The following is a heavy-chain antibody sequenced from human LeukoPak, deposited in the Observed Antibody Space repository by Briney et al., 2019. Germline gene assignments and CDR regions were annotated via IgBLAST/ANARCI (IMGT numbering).Heavy chain of an antibody. J-gene: IGHJ4*02. Sequence: PRGSPRLSCAAFGFTFNSYEMNWVRQAPGKGLEWVSYISSSGSTIYYADSVKGRFTISRDNAKSSLYLQMNSLRAEDTAIYYCARQDRVLIAFDYWGQGTLVTVSS. CDR1: GFTFNSYE. CDR2: ISSSGSTI. CDR3: ARQDRVLIAFDY. D-gene: IGHD3-3*01. V-gene: IGHV3-48*03.